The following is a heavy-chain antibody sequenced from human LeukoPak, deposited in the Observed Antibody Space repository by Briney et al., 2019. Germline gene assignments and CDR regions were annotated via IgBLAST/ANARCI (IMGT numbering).Heavy chain of an antibody. V-gene: IGHV3-21*01. CDR2: ISSSSSYI. CDR1: GFTFSSYS. Sequence: GGSLRLSCAASGFTFSSYSMNWVRKAPGKRLEWVSSISSSSSYIYYADSVKRRFTISRDNAKNSLYLQMNSLRAEDTAVYYCARDGYCSSTSCWAMYYYYGMDVWGKGTTVTVSS. CDR3: ARDGYCSSTSCWAMYYYYGMDV. D-gene: IGHD2-2*03. J-gene: IGHJ6*04.